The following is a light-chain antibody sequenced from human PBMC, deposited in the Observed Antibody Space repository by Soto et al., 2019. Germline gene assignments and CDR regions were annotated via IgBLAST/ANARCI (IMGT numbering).Light chain of an antibody. CDR1: QTVSSN. CDR3: QQYLNWPPQYT. J-gene: IGKJ2*01. CDR2: GAS. V-gene: IGKV3-15*01. Sequence: EIVMTQSPATLSVSPGERATLSCRASQTVSSNLAWYQQKPGQAPRLLIHGASTRASGVPTRFSGSGSGTDFTLTISSLQSEDFAVYYCQQYLNWPPQYTFGQGTKLQIK.